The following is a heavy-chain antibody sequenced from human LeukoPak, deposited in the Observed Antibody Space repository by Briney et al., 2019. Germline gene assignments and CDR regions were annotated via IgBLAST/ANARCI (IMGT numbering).Heavy chain of an antibody. V-gene: IGHV3-30-3*01. J-gene: IGHJ4*02. Sequence: GRSLRLSCAASGFTFSSYAMHWVRQAPGKGLEWVAVISYDGSSKYYADSVKGRFTISRDNSKNTLYLQMNSLRAEDTAVYYCARDLLARLLLDYWGQGTLVTVSS. CDR1: GFTFSSYA. CDR2: ISYDGSSK. CDR3: ARDLLARLLLDY. D-gene: IGHD2-21*02.